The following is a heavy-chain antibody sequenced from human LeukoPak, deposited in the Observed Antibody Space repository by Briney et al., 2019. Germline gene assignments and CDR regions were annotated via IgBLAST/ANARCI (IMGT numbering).Heavy chain of an antibody. CDR2: IKQDGSEK. J-gene: IGHJ4*02. CDR3: ARDGGSSGYYPLR. Sequence: GGSLRLSCAASGFTFSSYAMSWVRQAPGKGLECVANIKQDGSEKYYVDSVKGRFTISRDNAKNLVYLQMNSLRAEDTAVYYCARDGGSSGYYPLRWGQGTLVTVSS. CDR1: GFTFSSYA. V-gene: IGHV3-7*01. D-gene: IGHD3-22*01.